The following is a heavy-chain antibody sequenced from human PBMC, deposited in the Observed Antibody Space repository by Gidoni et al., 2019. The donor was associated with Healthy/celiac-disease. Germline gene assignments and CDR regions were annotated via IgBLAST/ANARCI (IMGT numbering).Heavy chain of an antibody. CDR1: GGSFSGYY. CDR3: ARGMVQVQIWPYYYYYGMDV. D-gene: IGHD5-18*01. J-gene: IGHJ6*02. CDR2: INHSGST. Sequence: QVQLQQWGAGLLKPSDTLSLTCAVYGGSFSGYYWSWIRQPPGKGLEWIGEINHSGSTNYKPSLKSRVTRSVDTSKKQFYLKMSYVTAADTAVYYCARGMVQVQIWPYYYYYGMDVWGQGTTVNVSS. V-gene: IGHV4-34*01.